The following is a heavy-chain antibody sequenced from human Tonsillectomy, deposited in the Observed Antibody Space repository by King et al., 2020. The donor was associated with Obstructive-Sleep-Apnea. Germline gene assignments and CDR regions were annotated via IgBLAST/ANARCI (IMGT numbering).Heavy chain of an antibody. D-gene: IGHD5-12*01. CDR3: ARGREYSDFDDF. V-gene: IGHV1-8*01. CDR2: MNPNSGNT. CDR1: GYTFPSYD. J-gene: IGHJ4*02. Sequence: QLVQSGAEVKKPGASVKVSCKASGYTFPSYDINWVRQATGQGLEWMGWMNPNSGNTGYAQKFQGRVTMTRNTSTSTAYMELSSLTYEDTAVYYCARGREYSDFDDFWGQGTLVTVSS.